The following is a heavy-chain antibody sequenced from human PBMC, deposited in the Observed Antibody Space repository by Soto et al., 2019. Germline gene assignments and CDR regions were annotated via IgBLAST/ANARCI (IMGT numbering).Heavy chain of an antibody. J-gene: IGHJ4*02. CDR2: ISGNGRII. V-gene: IGHV3-11*01. CDR1: GFIFSDYY. CDR3: ARDFDADSRTDFDY. Sequence: QVQLVESGGGLVKPGGSLRLSCATSGFIFSDYYMHWIRQAPGKGLEWISYISGNGRIIQYADSAKGRFTISRDNAQNSLYLQMNSLRAVDTALYFCARDFDADSRTDFDYWGQGTLVTVSS. D-gene: IGHD4-17*01.